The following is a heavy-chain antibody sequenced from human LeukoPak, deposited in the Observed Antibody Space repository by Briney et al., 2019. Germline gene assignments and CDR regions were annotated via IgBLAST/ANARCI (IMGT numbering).Heavy chain of an antibody. CDR2: IYPGDSDT. Sequence: GESLKISCKGSGYSFTSYWIGWVRQMPGKGLEWMGIIYPGDSDTRYSPSFQGQVTISADKSISTAYLQWSSLKASGTAMYYCARHLLSFGVGYDLDYWGQGTLVTVSS. V-gene: IGHV5-51*01. CDR1: GYSFTSYW. J-gene: IGHJ4*02. CDR3: ARHLLSFGVGYDLDY. D-gene: IGHD5-12*01.